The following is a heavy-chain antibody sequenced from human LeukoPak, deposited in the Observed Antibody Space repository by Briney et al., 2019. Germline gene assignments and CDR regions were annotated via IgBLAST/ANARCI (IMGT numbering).Heavy chain of an antibody. V-gene: IGHV3-74*01. D-gene: IGHD3-10*01. Sequence: GGSLRLSCAASGFTVSSYWMHWVRQVPGKGLVWVSRMNVEGSVTSYADFVKGRFTISRDIAKNTLYLQMNTLTAEDTAVYYCARDFGRNSDFWGQGTLVTVSS. CDR1: GFTVSSYW. CDR3: ARDFGRNSDF. J-gene: IGHJ4*02. CDR2: MNVEGSVT.